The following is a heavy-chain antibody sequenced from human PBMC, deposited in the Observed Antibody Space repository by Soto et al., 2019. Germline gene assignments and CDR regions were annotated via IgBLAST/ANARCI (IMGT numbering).Heavy chain of an antibody. D-gene: IGHD3-16*01. V-gene: IGHV4-59*12. CDR3: ARVRQWGWGKYNWFDP. Sequence: SETLSLTCTVSGGSISSYYWSWIRQPPGKGLEWIGYIYYGGGTNYNPSLKSRVTISIDMSQNQFSLKLSSVTAADTAVYYCARVRQWGWGKYNWFDPWGQGTLVTVSS. CDR1: GGSISSYY. CDR2: IYYGGGT. J-gene: IGHJ5*02.